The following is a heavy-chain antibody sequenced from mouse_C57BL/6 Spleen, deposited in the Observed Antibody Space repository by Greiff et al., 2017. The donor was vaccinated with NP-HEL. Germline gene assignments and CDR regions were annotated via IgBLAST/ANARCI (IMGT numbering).Heavy chain of an antibody. V-gene: IGHV5-4*03. CDR3: ARRYGSSHWYFDV. CDR1: GFTFSSYA. CDR2: ISDGGSYT. J-gene: IGHJ1*03. D-gene: IGHD1-1*01. Sequence: EVKLVESGGGLVKPGGSLKLSCAASGFTFSSYAMSWVRQTPEKRLEWVATISDGGSYTYYPDNVKGRFTISRDNAKNNLYLQMSHLKSEDTAMYSCARRYGSSHWYFDVWGTGTTVTVSS.